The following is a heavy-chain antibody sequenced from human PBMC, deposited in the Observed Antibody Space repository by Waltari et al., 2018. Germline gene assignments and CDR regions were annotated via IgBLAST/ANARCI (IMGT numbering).Heavy chain of an antibody. CDR3: AKEKRNVGVDY. Sequence: QVQLVASGGGVVQPGKSLRISCEASGFTFRNYGFHWVRQAPGKALDWVAVISSDGNFKYHADSVKGRFTISRDNSRNTLYLQMDSLTIEDTGVYFCAKEKRNVGVDYWGQGILVTVSS. D-gene: IGHD3-10*02. CDR1: GFTFRNYG. V-gene: IGHV3-30*18. J-gene: IGHJ4*02. CDR2: ISSDGNFK.